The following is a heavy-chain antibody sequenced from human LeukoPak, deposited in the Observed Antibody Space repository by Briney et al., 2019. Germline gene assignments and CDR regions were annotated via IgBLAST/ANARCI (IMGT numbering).Heavy chain of an antibody. D-gene: IGHD3-10*01. V-gene: IGHV4-59*01. CDR3: ARGGYYGSGNDFRFDP. CDR1: GGSINSYY. Sequence: AETLSLTCTVSGGSINSYYWSWIRQPPGKGLEWIGYIYYSGSTNYNPSLKSRVTISVDTSKNQFSLKLSSVTAADTAVYYCARGGYYGSGNDFRFDPWGQGTLVTVSS. CDR2: IYYSGST. J-gene: IGHJ5*02.